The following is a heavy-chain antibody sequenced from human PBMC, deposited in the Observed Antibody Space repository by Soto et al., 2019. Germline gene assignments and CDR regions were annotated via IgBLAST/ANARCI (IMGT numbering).Heavy chain of an antibody. CDR3: ARTHDSSGPGAFDI. J-gene: IGHJ3*02. CDR2: IIPIFGTA. D-gene: IGHD3-22*01. V-gene: IGHV1-69*06. Sequence: SVKVSCKASGGTFSSYAISWVRQAPGQGLEWMGGIIPIFGTANYAQKFQGRVTITADKSTSTAYMELSSLRSEDTAVYYCARTHDSSGPGAFDIWGQGTMVTVSS. CDR1: GGTFSSYA.